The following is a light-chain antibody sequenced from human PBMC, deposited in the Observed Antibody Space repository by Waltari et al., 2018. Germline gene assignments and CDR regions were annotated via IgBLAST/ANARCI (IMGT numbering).Light chain of an antibody. Sequence: DIVLTQTPLSLSVTPGQPASISCKSSQSPLRSDGKTYLYWYLQKPGQPPQPLMYEVSKRFSVVSDRFSGSGSGTDFTLNISRVEAEDVGVYYCMQTVQLLFMYTFGPGTKLEIK. J-gene: IGKJ2*01. CDR1: QSPLRSDGKTY. CDR2: EVS. CDR3: MQTVQLLFMYT. V-gene: IGKV2D-29*01.